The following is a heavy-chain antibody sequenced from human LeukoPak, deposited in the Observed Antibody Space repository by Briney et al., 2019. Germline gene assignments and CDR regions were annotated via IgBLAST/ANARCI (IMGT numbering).Heavy chain of an antibody. J-gene: IGHJ3*02. CDR2: MNPNSGNT. D-gene: IGHD3/OR15-3a*01. CDR3: ARSDFRAWSAFDI. V-gene: IGHV1-8*03. CDR1: GYTFTSSD. Sequence: ASVKVSCKASGYTFTSSDINWVRQATGQGLEWMGWMNPNSGNTGYAQKFQGRVTITTDTSINTAYMELSSLRSEDTAVYYCARSDFRAWSAFDIWGQGTMVTVSS.